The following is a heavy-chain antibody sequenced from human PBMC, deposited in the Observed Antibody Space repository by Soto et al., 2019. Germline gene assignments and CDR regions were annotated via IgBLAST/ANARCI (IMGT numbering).Heavy chain of an antibody. CDR3: ARDPGMPLGWFDP. J-gene: IGHJ5*02. D-gene: IGHD3-10*01. V-gene: IGHV3-30*03. Sequence: PGGSLRLSCAASGFTFSNFGMHWVRQAPGKGLEWVSVISHDGDNKYYAESLKGRFTISRDNAKNSLYLQMNSLRAEDTAVYYCARDPGMPLGWFDPWGQGTLVTVSS. CDR2: ISHDGDNK. CDR1: GFTFSNFG.